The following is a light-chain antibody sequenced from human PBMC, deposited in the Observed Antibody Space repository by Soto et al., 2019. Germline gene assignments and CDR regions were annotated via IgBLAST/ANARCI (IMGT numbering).Light chain of an antibody. CDR2: DAS. Sequence: EVVLTQSPATLSLSPGERATLSCRASQSGRNYLTWYQLKPGQAPRLLIYDASNRATGVPARFSGSGSGTDFTLTITSLEPEDFAFYYCQHRSSWPLTFGGGTRLEIK. CDR3: QHRSSWPLT. J-gene: IGKJ4*01. CDR1: QSGRNY. V-gene: IGKV3-11*01.